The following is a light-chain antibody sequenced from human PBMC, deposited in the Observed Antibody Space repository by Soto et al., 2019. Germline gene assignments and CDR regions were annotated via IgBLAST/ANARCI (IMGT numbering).Light chain of an antibody. J-gene: IGKJ1*01. V-gene: IGKV1-9*01. CDR2: AAS. Sequence: IQLTQSPSSLSASVGDRVTITCRASQDISGYVAWYQQRPGRAPQLLIYAASALQTGVPSRFSGSGSGTEFTLTISSLQPDDFATYYCQHYNSYSEAFGQGTKVELK. CDR3: QHYNSYSEA. CDR1: QDISGY.